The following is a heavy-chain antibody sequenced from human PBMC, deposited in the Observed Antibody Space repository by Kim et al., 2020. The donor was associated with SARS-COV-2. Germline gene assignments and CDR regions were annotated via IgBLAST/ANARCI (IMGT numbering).Heavy chain of an antibody. CDR1: GGTFSSYA. Sequence: SVKVSCKASGGTFSSYAISWVRQAPGQGLEWMGGIIPIFGTANYAQKFQGRVTITADESTSTAYMELSSLRSEDTAVYYCARTPARIAARLYYFDYWGQGTLVTVSS. J-gene: IGHJ4*02. CDR3: ARTPARIAARLYYFDY. V-gene: IGHV1-69*13. CDR2: IIPIFGTA. D-gene: IGHD6-6*01.